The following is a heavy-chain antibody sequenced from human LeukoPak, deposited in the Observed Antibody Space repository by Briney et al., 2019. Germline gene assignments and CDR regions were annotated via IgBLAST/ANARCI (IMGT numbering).Heavy chain of an antibody. J-gene: IGHJ4*02. CDR1: GVSIRSINYYYY. CDR3: ARGILRDYYDSSGFYHRGGVGY. CDR2: IYHTGTT. D-gene: IGHD3-22*01. Sequence: PSETLSLTCTVSGVSIRSINYYYYWGWIRQPPGKGLEWIGTIYHTGTTYYNPSLKSRVTMSVDTSKNQFSLKLSSLTAADTAVYFCARGILRDYYDSSGFYHRGGVGYWGQGTLVTVSS. V-gene: IGHV4-39*07.